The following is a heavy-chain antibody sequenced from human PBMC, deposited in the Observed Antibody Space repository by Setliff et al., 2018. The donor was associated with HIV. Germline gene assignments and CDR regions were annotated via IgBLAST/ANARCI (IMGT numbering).Heavy chain of an antibody. CDR1: GGSINSGGYY. CDR2: INHSGGT. D-gene: IGHD2-21*01. Sequence: LSLTCTVSGGSINSGGYYWTWIRQRPGKGLEWIGEINHSGGTHYNPSLKSRVTISMDTSKNQFSLKVRSVTAADTAVYYCARQVTVVGYFETAAGSFNYWGPGTLVTVSS. V-gene: IGHV4-30-4*08. J-gene: IGHJ4*02. CDR3: ARQVTVVGYFETAAGSFNY.